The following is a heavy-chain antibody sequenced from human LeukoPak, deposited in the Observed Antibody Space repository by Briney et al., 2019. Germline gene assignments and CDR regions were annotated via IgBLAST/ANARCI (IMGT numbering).Heavy chain of an antibody. CDR2: ISGDGTRT. D-gene: IGHD3-16*01. Sequence: GGSLRLSCAASGFSFSSYAMTWARQAPVKGLEWVSAISGDGTRTYYADSVKGRFTISRDNSKNTLYMEMSSLRVEDTAIYYCAKWPEGAMDYFDYWGQGTLVTVSS. J-gene: IGHJ4*02. V-gene: IGHV3-23*01. CDR3: AKWPEGAMDYFDY. CDR1: GFSFSSYA.